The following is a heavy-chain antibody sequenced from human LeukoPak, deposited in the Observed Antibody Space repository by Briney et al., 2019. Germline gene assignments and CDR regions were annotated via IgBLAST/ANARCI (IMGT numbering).Heavy chain of an antibody. CDR2: ISAYNGNT. CDR3: ARVAVSGITIFGVAGY. J-gene: IGHJ4*02. Sequence: ASVKVSCKASGYTFTSYGISWVRQAPGQGLEWMGWISAYNGNTNYAQKLQGRVTMTTDTSTSTAYMELRSLRSDDTVVYYCARVAVSGITIFGVAGYWGQGTLVTVSS. D-gene: IGHD3-3*01. V-gene: IGHV1-18*01. CDR1: GYTFTSYG.